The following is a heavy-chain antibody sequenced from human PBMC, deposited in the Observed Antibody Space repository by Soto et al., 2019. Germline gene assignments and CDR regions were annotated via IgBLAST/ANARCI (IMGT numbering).Heavy chain of an antibody. CDR3: ARGGMPTVTYTDY. J-gene: IGHJ4*02. V-gene: IGHV3-21*01. D-gene: IGHD4-17*01. Sequence: EVQLLESGGGLVQPGGSLRLSCAASGFTFSSYSMNWVRQAPGKGLEWVSSISSSSSYIYYADSVKGRFTISRDNAKNSLYLQMNSLRAEDTAVYYCARGGMPTVTYTDYWGQGTLVTVSS. CDR2: ISSSSSYI. CDR1: GFTFSSYS.